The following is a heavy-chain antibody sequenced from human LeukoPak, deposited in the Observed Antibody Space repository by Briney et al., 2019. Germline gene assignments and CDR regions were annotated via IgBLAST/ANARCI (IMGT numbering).Heavy chain of an antibody. CDR2: ISSSSSYI. V-gene: IGHV3-21*01. Sequence: GGSLRLSCAASGFIFSSYSMNWVRQAPGKGLEWVSSISSSSSYIYYADSVKGRFTISRDNAKNSLYLQMNSLRAEDTAVYYCATRGIAAAARLVDYWGQGTLVTVSS. CDR3: ATRGIAAAARLVDY. J-gene: IGHJ4*02. D-gene: IGHD6-13*01. CDR1: GFIFSSYS.